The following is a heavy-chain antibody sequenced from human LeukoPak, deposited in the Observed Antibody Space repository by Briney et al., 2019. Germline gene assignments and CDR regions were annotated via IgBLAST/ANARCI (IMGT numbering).Heavy chain of an antibody. D-gene: IGHD3-3*01. CDR1: GFTFGDYS. CDR3: TRDHDFWSGPLDV. V-gene: IGHV3-49*03. J-gene: IGHJ6*04. CDR2: IRRKGYGGTT. Sequence: GGSLRPSCTGAGFTFGDYSISWFRQAPGKGLGWVGFIRRKGYGGTTEYAASVKGRFTISRDDSKSTAYLQMNSLKTEDTAVYYCTRDHDFWSGPLDVWGTGTTVTVSS.